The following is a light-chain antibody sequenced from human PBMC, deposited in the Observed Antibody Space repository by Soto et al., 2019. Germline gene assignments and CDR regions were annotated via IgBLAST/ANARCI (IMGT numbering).Light chain of an antibody. CDR1: SSDVGAYNY. V-gene: IGLV2-14*03. CDR2: DVS. CDR3: SSYTTSTTRV. J-gene: IGLJ1*01. Sequence: QSVLTQPASVSGCPGQSITISCTRTSSDVGAYNYVSWYQHHPGNAPKLLIYDVSTRPSGVSNRFSGSKSGNTASLTISGLQAEDEADYYCSSYTTSTTRVFGTGTKVTVL.